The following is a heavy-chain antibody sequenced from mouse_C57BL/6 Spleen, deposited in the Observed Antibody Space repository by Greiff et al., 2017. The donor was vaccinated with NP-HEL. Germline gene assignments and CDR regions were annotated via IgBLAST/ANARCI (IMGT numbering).Heavy chain of an antibody. D-gene: IGHD2-5*01. V-gene: IGHV2-2*01. Sequence: QVQLQQSGPGLVQPSQSLSITCTVSGFSLTSYGVHWVRQSPGKGLEWLGVIWSGGSTDYNAAFISRLSISKDNSTSQVFFNMNSLQADDTAIYYCAFYYSNLYAMDYWGQGTSVTVSS. CDR3: AFYYSNLYAMDY. CDR1: GFSLTSYG. CDR2: IWSGGST. J-gene: IGHJ4*01.